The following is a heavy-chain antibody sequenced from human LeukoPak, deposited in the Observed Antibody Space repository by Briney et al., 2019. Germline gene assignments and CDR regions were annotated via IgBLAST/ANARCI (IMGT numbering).Heavy chain of an antibody. V-gene: IGHV4-59*08. J-gene: IGHJ6*03. D-gene: IGHD3-16*02. CDR3: ARHIGGGIEDMDV. CDR1: GGSIGTYY. CDR2: IYVTGN. Sequence: SETLSLTCTVSGGSIGTYYWSRVRQSPGKGLEWIGYIYVTGNRYNPYLQSRVTISVDTSRNQFFLEMSSVTAADTAVYYCARHIGGGIEDMDVWGKGTKVTVSS.